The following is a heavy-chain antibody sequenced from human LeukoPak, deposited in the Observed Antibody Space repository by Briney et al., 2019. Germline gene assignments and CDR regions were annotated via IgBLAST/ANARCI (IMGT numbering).Heavy chain of an antibody. CDR2: IYYSGST. CDR1: GGSVSSYY. V-gene: IGHV4-59*02. CDR3: ARVTGYMIEDYFDY. Sequence: PSETLSLTCTVSGGSVSSYYWSWIRQPPGKGLEWIGYIYYSGSTNYNPSLKSRVTISVDTSKNQFSLKLSSVPAADTAVYYCARVTGYMIEDYFDYWGQGTLVTVSS. D-gene: IGHD3-9*01. J-gene: IGHJ4*02.